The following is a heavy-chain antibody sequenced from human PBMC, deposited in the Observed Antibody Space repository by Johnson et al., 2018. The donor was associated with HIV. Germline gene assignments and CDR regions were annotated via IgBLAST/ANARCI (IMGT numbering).Heavy chain of an antibody. CDR1: GFTFSNAW. J-gene: IGHJ3*02. Sequence: VQLVESGGGLIKPGGSLRLSCAASGFTFSNAWMSWVRQGPGQGLEWVGRIKSKTEGGTTDYAAPVKGSFTTSRDDSKNTLSLQMNSLKIEDTATYYCTTAGSSGSAHAFDIWGQGTRVTVSS. CDR2: IKSKTEGGTT. D-gene: IGHD3-22*01. CDR3: TTAGSSGSAHAFDI. V-gene: IGHV3-15*01.